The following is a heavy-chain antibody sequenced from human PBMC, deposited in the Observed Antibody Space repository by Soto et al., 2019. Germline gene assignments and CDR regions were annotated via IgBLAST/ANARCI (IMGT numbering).Heavy chain of an antibody. CDR2: ISRSGGTA. D-gene: IGHD3-22*01. V-gene: IGHV3-23*01. CDR1: GFTFSNSA. CDR3: ATSPGDYDVSGYYYRSYDGVDV. Sequence: GGSLRLSWAASGFTFSNSALSWVRQAPGKGLEWVSLISRSGGTARYSGSVKGRFTIYRDNSKNKLSMQMNSLRAEDTAVYYWATSPGDYDVSGYYYRSYDGVDVWGQGTRVTVCS. J-gene: IGHJ6*02.